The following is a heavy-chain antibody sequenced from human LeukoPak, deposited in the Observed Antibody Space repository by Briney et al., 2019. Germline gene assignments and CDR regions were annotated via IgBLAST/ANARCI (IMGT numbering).Heavy chain of an antibody. CDR3: ARVRYCSSTSCYYYYYYYMDV. CDR2: IKQDGSEK. Sequence: GGSLRLSCAASGFTFSSYWMSWVRQAPGKGLEWVANIKQDGSEKYYVDSVKGRFTISRDNAKNSLYLQMNSLRAEDTAVYYCARVRYCSSTSCYYYYYYYMDVWGKGTTVTVSS. J-gene: IGHJ6*03. CDR1: GFTFSSYW. V-gene: IGHV3-7*01. D-gene: IGHD2-2*01.